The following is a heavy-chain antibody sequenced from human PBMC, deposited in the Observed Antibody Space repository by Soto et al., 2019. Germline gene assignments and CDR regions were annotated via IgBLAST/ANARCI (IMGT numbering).Heavy chain of an antibody. V-gene: IGHV5-51*01. CDR1: GYTFTTYY. D-gene: IGHD5-12*01. J-gene: IGHJ3*02. CDR3: ARKVEMATVDAFDI. CDR2: IYPDDSDT. Sequence: EVQLVQSGAEVKKPGESLKISCKGSGYTFTTYYIGWVRQMPGKGLEWMAIIYPDDSDTRYSPSFQGHVTISADKSITTAFLQWSSLKASDTAMYYCARKVEMATVDAFDIWGQGTMVTVSS.